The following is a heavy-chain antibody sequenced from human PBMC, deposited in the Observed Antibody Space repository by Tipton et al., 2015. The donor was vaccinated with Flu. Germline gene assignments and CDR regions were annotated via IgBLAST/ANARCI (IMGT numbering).Heavy chain of an antibody. CDR3: ARGGVLGGSGDAFDI. D-gene: IGHD2-15*01. J-gene: IGHJ3*02. CDR1: GYTFTGYY. CDR2: INPNSGGT. Sequence: QSGAEVKKPGASVKVSCKASGYTFTGYYMHWVRQAPGQGLEWMGWINPNSGGTNYAQKFQGWVTMTRDTSISTAYMELSRLRSDDTAVYYCARGGVLGGSGDAFDIWGQGTMVTVSS. V-gene: IGHV1-2*04.